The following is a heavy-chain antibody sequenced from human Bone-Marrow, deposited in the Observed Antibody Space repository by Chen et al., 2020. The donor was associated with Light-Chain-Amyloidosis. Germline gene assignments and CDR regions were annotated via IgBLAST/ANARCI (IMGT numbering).Heavy chain of an antibody. CDR3: ARGPSRITIFGVVITRGYFDY. Sequence: QVQLQQWGAGLLKPSETLSLTCAVYGGSFSGYYWSWIRQPPGKGLEWIGEINHSGSTNYNPSLKMRVTISVDTSKNQFSLKLSSVTAADTAVYYCARGPSRITIFGVVITRGYFDYWGQGTLVTVSS. D-gene: IGHD3-3*01. CDR2: INHSGST. CDR1: GGSFSGYY. J-gene: IGHJ4*02. V-gene: IGHV4-34*01.